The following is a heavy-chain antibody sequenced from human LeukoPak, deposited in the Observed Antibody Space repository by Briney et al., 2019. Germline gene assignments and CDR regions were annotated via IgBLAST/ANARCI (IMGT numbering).Heavy chain of an antibody. V-gene: IGHV4-38-2*02. J-gene: IGHJ4*02. CDR2: IYHSGST. D-gene: IGHD5-18*01. CDR1: GYSISSGYY. Sequence: PSETLSLTCTVSGYSISSGYYWGWIRQPPGKGLEWIGSIYHSGSTYYNPSLKSRVTISVDTSKNQFSLKLSSVTAADTAVYYCARDGIQLWSHFDYWGQGTLVTVSS. CDR3: ARDGIQLWSHFDY.